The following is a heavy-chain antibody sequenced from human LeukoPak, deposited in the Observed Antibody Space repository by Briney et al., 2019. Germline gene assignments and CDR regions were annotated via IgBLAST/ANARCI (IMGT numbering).Heavy chain of an antibody. J-gene: IGHJ4*02. V-gene: IGHV3-11*04. Sequence: LSLTCAVYGGSFSGYYWSWIRQPPGKGLESVSDISTSGSTIYYANSVKGRFTISRDNAKNSLYLQMNSLRAEDTAVYYCARAVMAWELLGLVYWGQGTLVTVSS. CDR3: ARAVMAWELLGLVY. D-gene: IGHD1-26*01. CDR1: GGSFSGYY. CDR2: ISTSGSTI.